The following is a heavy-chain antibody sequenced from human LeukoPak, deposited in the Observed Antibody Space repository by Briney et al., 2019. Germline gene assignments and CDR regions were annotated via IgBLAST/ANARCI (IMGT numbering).Heavy chain of an antibody. D-gene: IGHD3-10*01. CDR3: AKAPTYYGSGSYYTLYYYYGMDV. V-gene: IGHV3-30*02. CDR2: IRYDGSNK. Sequence: PGGSLRLSCAASGFTFSSYGMHWVRQAPGKGLEWVAFIRYDGSNKYYADSVKGRFTISRDNSKNTLYLQMNSLRAEDTAVYYCAKAPTYYGSGSYYTLYYYYGMDVWGQGTTVTVSS. J-gene: IGHJ6*02. CDR1: GFTFSSYG.